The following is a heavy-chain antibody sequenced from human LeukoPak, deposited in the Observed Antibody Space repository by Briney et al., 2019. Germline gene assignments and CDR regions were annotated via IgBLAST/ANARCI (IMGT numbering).Heavy chain of an antibody. CDR3: ARSTWNYAGPFEY. V-gene: IGHV4-31*03. CDR2: ISTSGST. Sequence: KSSETLSLTCTVSGGSISSDYYYWSWVRQHPGKGLEWIGYISTSGSTYYIPSLKSRVTISVDTSKNQFSLKLSSVTAADTAMYYCARSTWNYAGPFEYWGQGTLVTVSS. D-gene: IGHD1-7*01. J-gene: IGHJ4*02. CDR1: GGSISSDYYY.